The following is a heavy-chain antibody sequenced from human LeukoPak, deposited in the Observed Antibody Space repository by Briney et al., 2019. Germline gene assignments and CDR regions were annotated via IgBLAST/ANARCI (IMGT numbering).Heavy chain of an antibody. CDR3: ASGELLSPYFYYYYMDV. J-gene: IGHJ6*03. CDR1: GGSISSSNYY. CDR2: IYYSGST. V-gene: IGHV4-39*01. D-gene: IGHD1-7*01. Sequence: SETLSLTCTVSGGSISSSNYYWGWVRQPPGKGLEWIGSIYYSGSTYYNPSLKSRVTITVDSSKNQFSLKLSSVTAADTAVYYCASGELLSPYFYYYYMDVWGKGTTVTVSS.